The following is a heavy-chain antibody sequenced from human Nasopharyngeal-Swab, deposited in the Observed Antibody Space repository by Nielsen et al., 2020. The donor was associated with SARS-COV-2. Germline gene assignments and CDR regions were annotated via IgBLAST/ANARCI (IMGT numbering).Heavy chain of an antibody. J-gene: IGHJ5*02. D-gene: IGHD6-13*01. CDR3: ARGLSSYSSSTRWFDP. Sequence: SETLSLTCAVYGGSFSGYYWSWIRQPPGKGLEWIGDINHSGSTNYNPSLKSRVTISVDTSKNQFSLKLSSVTAADTAVYYCARGLSSYSSSTRWFDPWGQGTLVTVSS. CDR2: INHSGST. CDR1: GGSFSGYY. V-gene: IGHV4-34*01.